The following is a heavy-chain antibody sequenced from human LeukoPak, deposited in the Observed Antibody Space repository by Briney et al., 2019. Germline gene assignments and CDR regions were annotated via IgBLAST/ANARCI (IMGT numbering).Heavy chain of an antibody. CDR1: GFTFSSYW. CDR2: IKQDGSEK. D-gene: IGHD6-19*01. Sequence: PGGSLRLSCAASGFTFSSYWMSWVRQAPGKGLEWAANIKQDGSEKYYVDSVKGRFTISRDNVKNTLYLQMNSLRAEDTAVYYCASQQWLVSTFDIWGQGTMVTVSS. J-gene: IGHJ3*02. V-gene: IGHV3-7*01. CDR3: ASQQWLVSTFDI.